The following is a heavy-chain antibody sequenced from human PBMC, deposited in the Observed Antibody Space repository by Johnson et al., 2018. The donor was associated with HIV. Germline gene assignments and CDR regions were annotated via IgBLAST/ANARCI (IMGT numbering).Heavy chain of an antibody. Sequence: VQLVESGGGVVRPGGSLRLSCAASGFTFDDYGMSWVRQAPGNGLEWVSLIRWDGAITHYADSVKGRFTISRDNSRNSLYLQMKSLRPEDTALYYCARAEIYEGRVGDFAFDIWGRGTMVTVSS. V-gene: IGHV3-43D*03. CDR3: ARAEIYEGRVGDFAFDI. D-gene: IGHD3-10*01. J-gene: IGHJ3*02. CDR2: IRWDGAIT. CDR1: GFTFDDYG.